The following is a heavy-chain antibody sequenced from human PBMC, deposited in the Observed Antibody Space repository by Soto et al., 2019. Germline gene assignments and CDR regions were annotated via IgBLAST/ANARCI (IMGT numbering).Heavy chain of an antibody. CDR1: GDSISNSRFY. CDR2: IYHTGKA. D-gene: IGHD3-22*01. J-gene: IGHJ5*02. V-gene: IGHV4-39*01. Sequence: QLQLQESGPGQVKSSETLSLTCSVSGDSISNSRFYWAWIRQPPGEGLEWIGSIYHTGKAHYNPSLKSRVTISVDTSKNQFSLKLTSVTAADAALYYCARDYFDSSDYTTNLFDPWGQGTLVTVSS. CDR3: ARDYFDSSDYTTNLFDP.